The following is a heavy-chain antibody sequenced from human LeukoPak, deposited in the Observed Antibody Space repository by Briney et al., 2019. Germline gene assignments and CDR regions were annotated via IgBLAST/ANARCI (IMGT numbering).Heavy chain of an antibody. CDR2: IYYSGST. V-gene: IGHV4-39*01. CDR1: LGSISSSSYY. Sequence: PSETLSLTCTLSLGSISSSSYYWGWIRQPPGKGLEWIGSIYYSGSTYYNPSLKSRVTISVDTSKNQFSLKLSSVTAADTAVYYCARHRKRITGTTHAFDIWGQGTMVTVSS. J-gene: IGHJ3*02. CDR3: ARHRKRITGTTHAFDI. D-gene: IGHD1-7*01.